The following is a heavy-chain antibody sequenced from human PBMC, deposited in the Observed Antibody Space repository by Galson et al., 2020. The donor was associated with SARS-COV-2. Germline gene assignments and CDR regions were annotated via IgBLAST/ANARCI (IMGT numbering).Heavy chain of an antibody. CDR1: GFTFSSYA. CDR2: ISSNGGST. D-gene: IGHD5-12*01. Sequence: GGSLRLSCSASGFTFSSYAMHWVRQAPGKGLEYVSAISSNGGSTYYADSVKGRFTISRDNSKNTLYLQMSSLRAEDTAVYYCVKGGYSGYDFGWEYYYYYYYYMDVWGKGTTVTVSS. J-gene: IGHJ6*03. V-gene: IGHV3-64D*06. CDR3: VKGGYSGYDFGWEYYYYYYYYMDV.